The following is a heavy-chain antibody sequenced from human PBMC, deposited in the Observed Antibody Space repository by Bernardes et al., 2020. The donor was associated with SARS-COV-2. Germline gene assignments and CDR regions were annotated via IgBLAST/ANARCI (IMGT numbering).Heavy chain of an antibody. V-gene: IGHV4-31*03. CDR2: IYYSGST. CDR3: ARAHRITIFGVVRYFDY. D-gene: IGHD3-3*01. Sequence: LYLIFTLSGGTISSGGYYWSWIRHQPGKGLEWIGYIYYSGSTYYNPSLKSRVTISVDTSKNQFSLKLSSVTAADTAVYYCARAHRITIFGVVRYFDYWGQGTLVTVSS. CDR1: GGTISSGGYY. J-gene: IGHJ4*02.